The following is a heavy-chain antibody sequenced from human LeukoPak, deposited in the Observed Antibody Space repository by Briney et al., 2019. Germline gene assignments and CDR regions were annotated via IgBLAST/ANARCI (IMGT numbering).Heavy chain of an antibody. CDR1: GFTFSSYA. CDR3: AKDYDFWSGPNWFDP. CDR2: ISGNGGST. V-gene: IGHV3-23*01. D-gene: IGHD3-3*01. Sequence: GGPLRLSCAASGFTFSSYAMSWVRQAPGKGLEWVSAISGNGGSTYYADSVKGRFTISRDNSKNTLYLQMNSLRAEDTAVYYCAKDYDFWSGPNWFDPWGQGTLVTVSS. J-gene: IGHJ5*02.